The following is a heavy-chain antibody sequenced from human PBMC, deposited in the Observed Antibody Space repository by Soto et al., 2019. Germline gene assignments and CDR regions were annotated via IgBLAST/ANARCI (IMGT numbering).Heavy chain of an antibody. CDR2: IWYHGSNK. D-gene: IGHD6-19*01. Sequence: QVQLVESGGGVVQPVRSLRLSCAASGFTFSSYGMHWVRQAPGKGLEWVAVIWYHGSNKYYADSVKGRFTISRDNSKNTLYLQMNSLRAEDTAVYYCARDRDPGQWLTTNYFDYWGQGTLVTVSS. CDR1: GFTFSSYG. V-gene: IGHV3-33*01. J-gene: IGHJ4*02. CDR3: ARDRDPGQWLTTNYFDY.